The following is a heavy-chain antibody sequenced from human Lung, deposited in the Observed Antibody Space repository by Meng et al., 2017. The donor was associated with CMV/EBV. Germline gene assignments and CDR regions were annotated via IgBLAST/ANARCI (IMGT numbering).Heavy chain of an antibody. V-gene: IGHV1-2*06. Sequence: ASXXVSXKASVHSFIDYDIHWVRRAPGQGLEWMGRINSYGGGTNYAQQFRGRVTMTRDTSTDTAYMELSRLTSDDTAVYYYARDGSLNGPNYYYYNGVDVWXLGTXVTVSS. CDR1: VHSFIDYD. J-gene: IGHJ6*02. D-gene: IGHD2-2*03. CDR3: ARDGSLNGPNYYYYNGVDV. CDR2: INSYGGGT.